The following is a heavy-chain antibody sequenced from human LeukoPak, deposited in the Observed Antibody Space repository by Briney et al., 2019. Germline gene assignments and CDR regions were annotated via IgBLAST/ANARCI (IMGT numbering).Heavy chain of an antibody. CDR3: ARGLGYSYGYPDHYYYYGMDV. CDR2: ITYDGSNK. CDR1: GFTFSSYA. V-gene: IGHV3-30*04. D-gene: IGHD5-18*01. Sequence: GRSLRLSCAASGFTFSSYAMHWVRQAPGKGLEWVAVITYDGSNKYYADSVKRRFTISRDNSKNTLYLQMNSLRAEDTAVYHCARGLGYSYGYPDHYYYYGMDVWGQGTTVTVSS. J-gene: IGHJ6*02.